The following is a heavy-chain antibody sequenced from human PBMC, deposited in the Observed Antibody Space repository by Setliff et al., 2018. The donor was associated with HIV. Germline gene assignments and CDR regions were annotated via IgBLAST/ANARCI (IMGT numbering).Heavy chain of an antibody. CDR2: IYTSGST. Sequence: SETLSLTCTVSGGSISSGSYYWSWIRQPAGKGLEWIGRIYTSGSTNYNPSLKSRVTISVDTSKNQFSLTLSSVTAADTAVYYCARDRGYCSSTSCYYYYGTDVWGQGTTVTVSS. CDR3: ARDRGYCSSTSCYYYYGTDV. J-gene: IGHJ6*02. CDR1: GGSISSGSYY. V-gene: IGHV4-61*02. D-gene: IGHD2-2*01.